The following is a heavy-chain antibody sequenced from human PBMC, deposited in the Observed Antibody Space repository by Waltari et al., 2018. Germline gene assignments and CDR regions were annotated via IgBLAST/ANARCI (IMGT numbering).Heavy chain of an antibody. CDR3: ARRHSSGPEWYFDY. J-gene: IGHJ4*02. D-gene: IGHD6-19*01. CDR1: GYSISSGYY. CDR2: IYHSGST. V-gene: IGHV4-38-2*01. Sequence: QVQLQESGPGLVKPSETLSLTCAVSGYSISSGYYWAWTLQPPGKGLEWIGSIYHSGSTYYNPSLKSRVTISVDTSKNQFSLKLSSVTAADTAVYYCARRHSSGPEWYFDYWGQGTLVTVSS.